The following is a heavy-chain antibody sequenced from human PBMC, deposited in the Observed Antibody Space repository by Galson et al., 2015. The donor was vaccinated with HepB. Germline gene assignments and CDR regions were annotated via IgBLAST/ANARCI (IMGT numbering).Heavy chain of an antibody. CDR3: ARDVRPMTTVIYYYYGMDV. CDR2: SNAGNGNT. J-gene: IGHJ6*02. Sequence: SGYTFTSYAMHWVRQAPGQRLEWMGWSNAGNGNTKYSQEFQGRVTITRDTSASTAYMELSSLRSEDTAVYYCARDVRPMTTVIYYYYGMDVWGQGTTVTVSS. V-gene: IGHV1-3*02. CDR1: GYTFTSYA. D-gene: IGHD4-11*01.